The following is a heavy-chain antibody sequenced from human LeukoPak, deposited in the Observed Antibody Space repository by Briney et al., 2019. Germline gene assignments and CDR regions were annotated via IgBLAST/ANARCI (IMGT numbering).Heavy chain of an antibody. CDR3: AREVNGLDY. CDR1: GFTFSSYG. J-gene: IGHJ4*02. CDR2: IWYDGSNK. Sequence: GRSLRLSCAASGFTFSSYGMHWVRQAPGKGLEWVAVIWYDGSNKYYADSVKGRFTISRDNSKNTLYLQMNSLRAEDTAEYYCAREVNGLDYWGQGTLVTVSS. D-gene: IGHD2-21*01. V-gene: IGHV3-33*01.